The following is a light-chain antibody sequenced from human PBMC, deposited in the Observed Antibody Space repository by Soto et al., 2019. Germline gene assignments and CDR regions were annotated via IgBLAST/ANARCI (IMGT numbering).Light chain of an antibody. J-gene: IGKJ2*01. CDR2: GAS. CDR3: QQYGSSSLMYT. Sequence: EIVLTQSPGTLSLSPGERATLSCRASQSVSSSYLAWYQQKPGKAPRLLIYGASSRATGIPDRFSGSGSGTDFTLTISRLEPEDFAVYYCQQYGSSSLMYTFGQGTKLEIK. V-gene: IGKV3-20*01. CDR1: QSVSSSY.